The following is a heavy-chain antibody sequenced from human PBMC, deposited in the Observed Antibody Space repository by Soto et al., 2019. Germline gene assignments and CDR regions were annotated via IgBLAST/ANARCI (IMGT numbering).Heavy chain of an antibody. CDR1: GGTFSNYA. CDR2: IIPIFGTT. Sequence: QVQLVQSGAEVKKPGSSVKVSCKASGGTFSNYATNWVRQAPGQGLEWMGVIIPIFGTTSYAQKFQGRVTLTADESTSTAYMELSSLRSEDTAVYYCARSLYGEMVDTGFDPWGQGTLVTVTS. J-gene: IGHJ5*02. CDR3: ARSLYGEMVDTGFDP. D-gene: IGHD3-3*01. V-gene: IGHV1-69*01.